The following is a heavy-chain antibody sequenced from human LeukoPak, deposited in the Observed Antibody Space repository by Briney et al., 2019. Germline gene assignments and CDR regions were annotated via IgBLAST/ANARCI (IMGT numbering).Heavy chain of an antibody. D-gene: IGHD3-3*01. Sequence: GGSLRLSCAASGFTFSSYGMHWVRQAPGKGLEWVAVIWYDGSNKYYADSVKGRFTISRDNSKNTLFLQMNSLRVEDMAPYYCAKSVAIYFYYGLDVWGQGTTVTVSS. V-gene: IGHV3-33*06. J-gene: IGHJ6*02. CDR2: IWYDGSNK. CDR1: GFTFSSYG. CDR3: AKSVAIYFYYGLDV.